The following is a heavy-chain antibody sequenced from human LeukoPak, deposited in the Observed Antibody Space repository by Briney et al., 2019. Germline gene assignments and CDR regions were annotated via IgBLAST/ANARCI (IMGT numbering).Heavy chain of an antibody. J-gene: IGHJ4*02. CDR2: ISGSSGST. D-gene: IGHD6-19*01. Sequence: GGSLRLSCAASGFTFSSYAMSWVRQAPGKGLEWVSAISGSSGSTYYADSVKGRFTISRDNSKNTLNLQMNSLRAEDTAVYYCATLKLIAVGRHFDYWGQGTLVTVSS. V-gene: IGHV3-23*01. CDR1: GFTFSSYA. CDR3: ATLKLIAVGRHFDY.